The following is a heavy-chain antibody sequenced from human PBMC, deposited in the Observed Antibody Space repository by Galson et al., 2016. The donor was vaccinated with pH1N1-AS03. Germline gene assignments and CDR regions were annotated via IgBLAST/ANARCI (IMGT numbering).Heavy chain of an antibody. D-gene: IGHD2-2*01. CDR2: IYHTGTT. CDR3: VRSDRVITASNTRPEGGDY. CDR1: GYSISRGYC. V-gene: IGHV4-38-2*01. Sequence: SETLSLTCGVSGYSISRGYCWGWIRQAPGKGLEWIGSIYHTGTTYYNPSLTSRPTISMDTSKNQFSLNLSSVTAADTAVYYCVRSDRVITASNTRPEGGDYWGQGTLVTVSS. J-gene: IGHJ4*02.